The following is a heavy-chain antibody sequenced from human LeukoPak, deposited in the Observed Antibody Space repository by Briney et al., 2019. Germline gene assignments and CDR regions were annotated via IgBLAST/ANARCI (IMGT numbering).Heavy chain of an antibody. Sequence: GASVKVSCKASGGTFSSYAISRVRQAPGQGLEWMGRIIPILGIANYAQKFQGRVTITADKSTSTAYMELSSLRSEDTAVYYCARSHLVGATTYYFDYWGQGTLVTVSS. CDR3: ARSHLVGATTYYFDY. V-gene: IGHV1-69*04. CDR1: GGTFSSYA. J-gene: IGHJ4*02. D-gene: IGHD1-26*01. CDR2: IIPILGIA.